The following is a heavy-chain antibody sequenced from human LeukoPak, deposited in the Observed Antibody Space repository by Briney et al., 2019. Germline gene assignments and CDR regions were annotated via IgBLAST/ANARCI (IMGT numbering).Heavy chain of an antibody. V-gene: IGHV4-59*08. CDR1: SDSMTSYF. D-gene: IGHD1-1*01. CDR2: VYHSGST. J-gene: IGHJ4*02. Sequence: SETLSLTCTVSSDSMTSYFWSWIRQPPGKGLEWIGYVYHSGSTSYNPSLKSRVSISEDTSKNQSSLKLSSVTAADTAVYFCARANPNWNPPDYWGQGTLVTVAS. CDR3: ARANPNWNPPDY.